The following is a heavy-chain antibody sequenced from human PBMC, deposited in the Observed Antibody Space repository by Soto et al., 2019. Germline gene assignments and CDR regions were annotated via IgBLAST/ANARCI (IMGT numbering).Heavy chain of an antibody. J-gene: IGHJ3*01. CDR3: ARRASR. CDR1: GFTFSSYA. V-gene: IGHV3-48*01. Sequence: EVQLLESGGGLVQPGGSLRLSCAASGFTFSSYAMSWVRQAPGKGLEWVSYIHPSGQPIFYADSVKGRFTISRDNAKNSLYLQMSSLRAEDSAVYYCARRASRWGQGTMVTVSS. CDR2: IHPSGQPI. D-gene: IGHD1-26*01.